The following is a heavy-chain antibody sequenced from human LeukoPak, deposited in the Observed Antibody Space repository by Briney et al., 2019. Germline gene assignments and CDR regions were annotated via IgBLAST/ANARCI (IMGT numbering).Heavy chain of an antibody. CDR3: ARAPATDPSFYYYYYMDV. J-gene: IGHJ6*03. Sequence: GASVTVSCKASGGTFSSYAISWVRQAPGQGLEWMGGIIPIFGTANYAQKFQGRVTITTDESTSTAYMELSGLRSEDTAVYYCARAPATDPSFYYYYYMDVWGKGTTVTVSS. CDR1: GGTFSSYA. CDR2: IIPIFGTA. V-gene: IGHV1-69*05. D-gene: IGHD5-24*01.